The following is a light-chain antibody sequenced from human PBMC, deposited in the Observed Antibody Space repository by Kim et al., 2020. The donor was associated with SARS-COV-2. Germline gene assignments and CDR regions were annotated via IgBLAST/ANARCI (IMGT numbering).Light chain of an antibody. CDR2: DVS. CDR3: NSYTSTSTWV. Sequence: GQSITISCTGTSSDVGGYNYVSWYQQHPGKVPKLMIYDVSNRPSGVSNRFSGSKSGNTASPTISGLQAEDEADYYCNSYTSTSTWVFGGGTQLTVL. J-gene: IGLJ3*02. V-gene: IGLV2-14*03. CDR1: SSDVGGYNY.